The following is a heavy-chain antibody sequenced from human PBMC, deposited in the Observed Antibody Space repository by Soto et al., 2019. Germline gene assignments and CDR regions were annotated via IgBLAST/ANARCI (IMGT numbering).Heavy chain of an antibody. CDR2: INAGNGNT. CDR1: GYTFTSYA. D-gene: IGHD3-10*01. Sequence: ASVKVSCKASGYTFTSYAMHWVRQAPGQRLEWMGWINAGNGNTKYSQKFQGRVTITRDTSASTAYMELSSLRSEDTAVYYCARTPQVITMVTGADAVDAFDIWGQGTMVTVSS. CDR3: ARTPQVITMVTGADAVDAFDI. V-gene: IGHV1-3*01. J-gene: IGHJ3*02.